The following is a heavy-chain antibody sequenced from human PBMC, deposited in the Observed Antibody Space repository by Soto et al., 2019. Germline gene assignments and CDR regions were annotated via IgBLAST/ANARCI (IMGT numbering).Heavy chain of an antibody. Sequence: ASVKVSCKASGYTFTSYGISWVRQAPGQGLEWMGWISAYNGNTNYAQKLQGRVTMTTDTSTSTAYMELSSLRSEDTAVDYCARWGYDHYGEAYWGPGTLVTVSS. CDR2: ISAYNGNT. V-gene: IGHV1-18*01. D-gene: IGHD4-17*01. CDR3: ARWGYDHYGEAY. CDR1: GYTFTSYG. J-gene: IGHJ4*02.